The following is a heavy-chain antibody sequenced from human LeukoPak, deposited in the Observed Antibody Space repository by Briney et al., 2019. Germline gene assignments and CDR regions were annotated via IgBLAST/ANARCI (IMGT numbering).Heavy chain of an antibody. CDR1: GGSISSYY. CDR3: ARTLRYFDWYNAFDI. V-gene: IGHV4-59*12. Sequence: SETLSLTCTVSGGSISSYYWSWIRQPPGKGLEWIAYIYYSGSTNYNPSLKSRVTISIDTSKNQFSLKVNSVTAADTAVYYCARTLRYFDWYNAFDIWGQGTMVTVSS. CDR2: IYYSGST. J-gene: IGHJ3*02. D-gene: IGHD3-9*01.